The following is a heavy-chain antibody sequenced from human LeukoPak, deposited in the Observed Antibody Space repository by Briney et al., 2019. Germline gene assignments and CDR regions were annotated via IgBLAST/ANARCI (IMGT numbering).Heavy chain of an antibody. V-gene: IGHV4-34*01. Sequence: SETLSLTCAVYGGSFSGYYWSWIRQPPGKGLEWIGEINHSGSTNYNPSLKSRVPISVDTSKAQFSLKLSSVTAADTAVYYCARSDYVWGSYRFFDYWGQGTLVTVSS. CDR3: ARSDYVWGSYRFFDY. J-gene: IGHJ4*02. CDR2: INHSGST. D-gene: IGHD3-16*02. CDR1: GGSFSGYY.